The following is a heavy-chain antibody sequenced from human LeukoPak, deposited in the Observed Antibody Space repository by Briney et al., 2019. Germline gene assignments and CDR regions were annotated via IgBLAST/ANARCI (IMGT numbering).Heavy chain of an antibody. V-gene: IGHV3-20*04. CDR2: INWNGGST. Sequence: GGSLRLSCAASGFTFDDYAMHWVRQAPGKGLEWVSGINWNGGSTGYADSVKGRFTISRDNAKNSLYLQMNSLRAEDMALYYCARGDDLVGFSDLTFDYWGQGTLVTVSS. CDR1: GFTFDDYA. D-gene: IGHD1-26*01. J-gene: IGHJ4*02. CDR3: ARGDDLVGFSDLTFDY.